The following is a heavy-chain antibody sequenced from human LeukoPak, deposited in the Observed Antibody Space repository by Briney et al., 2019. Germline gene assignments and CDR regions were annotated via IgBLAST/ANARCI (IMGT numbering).Heavy chain of an antibody. CDR3: ATLLYYYDSSGWDWFDP. D-gene: IGHD3-22*01. V-gene: IGHV1-24*01. CDR1: GYTLTELS. Sequence: ASVKVSCKVSGYTLTELSMHWVRQAPGKGLEWMGGFDPEDGETIYAQKFQGRVTMTEDTSTDTAYVELSSLRSEDTAVYYCATLLYYYDSSGWDWFDPWGQGTLVTVSS. CDR2: FDPEDGET. J-gene: IGHJ5*02.